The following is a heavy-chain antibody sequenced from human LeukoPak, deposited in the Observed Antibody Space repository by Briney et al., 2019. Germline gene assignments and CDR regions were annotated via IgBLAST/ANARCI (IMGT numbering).Heavy chain of an antibody. CDR2: ISYDGSNK. V-gene: IGHV3-30-3*01. CDR1: GFTFSSYA. D-gene: IGHD3-22*01. CDR3: ARDGEDDQYYYDSSGYSY. Sequence: GGSLRLSCAASGFTFSSYAMSWVRQAPGKGLEWVAVISYDGSNKYYADSVKGRFTISRDNSKNTLYLQMNSLRAEDTAVYYCARDGEDDQYYYDSSGYSYWGQGTLVTVSS. J-gene: IGHJ4*02.